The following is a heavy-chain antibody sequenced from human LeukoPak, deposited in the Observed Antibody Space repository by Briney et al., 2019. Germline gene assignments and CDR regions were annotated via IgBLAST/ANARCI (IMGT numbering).Heavy chain of an antibody. V-gene: IGHV1-2*02. J-gene: IGHJ4*02. CDR2: INPNSGGT. D-gene: IGHD3-22*01. CDR3: ARSPRNLYYYDSSGYPTDY. Sequence: ASVKVSCKASGYTFTGYYMHWVRQAPGQGLEWMGWINPNSGGTSYAQKFQGRVTMTRDTSTSTVYMELSSLRSEDTAVYYCARSPRNLYYYDSSGYPTDYWGQGTLVTVSS. CDR1: GYTFTGYY.